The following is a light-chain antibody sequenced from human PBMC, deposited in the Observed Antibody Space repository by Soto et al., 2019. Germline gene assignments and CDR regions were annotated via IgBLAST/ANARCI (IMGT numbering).Light chain of an antibody. CDR3: SSYAGSNNVV. Sequence: QSALTQPPSASGSPGQSVTISCTGTSSDVGGYNYVSWYQQHPGKAPKHMIYEVSKRPSGVPDRFSGSKSGNTASLTVSGRQAEDEADYYCSSYAGSNNVVFGGGTKVTVL. V-gene: IGLV2-8*01. CDR1: SSDVGGYNY. J-gene: IGLJ2*01. CDR2: EVS.